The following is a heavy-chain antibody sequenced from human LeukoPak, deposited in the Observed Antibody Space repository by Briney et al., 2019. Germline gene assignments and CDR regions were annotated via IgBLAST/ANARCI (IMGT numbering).Heavy chain of an antibody. CDR2: INPKSGGT. CDR1: GYTFTGYN. CDR3: ARERTITSCYDY. V-gene: IGHV1-2*02. D-gene: IGHD2-15*01. Sequence: ASVTVSRKDSGYTFTGYNMHLVRQAPGHPLEWMRRINPKSGGTNSAQKFQGRITVTRATYISTAYLELSRLRSDDTAVYYCARERTITSCYDYCGEGTLAIVS. J-gene: IGHJ4*02.